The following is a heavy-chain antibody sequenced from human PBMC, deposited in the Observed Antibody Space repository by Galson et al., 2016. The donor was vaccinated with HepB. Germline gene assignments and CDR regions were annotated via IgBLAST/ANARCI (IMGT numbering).Heavy chain of an antibody. Sequence: SLRLSCAASGLSLSSNAPSWVRQAPGKGLEWVSVISGSGGSTYYADSVKGRFTISRDYSKNTMYLQMNNLRAEDTAVYYCANTLGYYDFWSGYNWFDPWGQGTQVTVSS. J-gene: IGHJ5*02. CDR2: ISGSGGST. CDR3: ANTLGYYDFWSGYNWFDP. D-gene: IGHD3-3*01. CDR1: GLSLSSNA. V-gene: IGHV3-23*01.